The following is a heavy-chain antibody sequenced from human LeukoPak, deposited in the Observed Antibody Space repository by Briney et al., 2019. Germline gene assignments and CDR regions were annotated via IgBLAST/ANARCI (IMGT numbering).Heavy chain of an antibody. V-gene: IGHV4-61*02. Sequence: SQTLSLTCTGSGVSISSGSYYWNWIRQPAGKGLEWIGRIYSSGSTNYNPSLKSRVTISVDTSKNQFSLKLSSVTAADTAVYYCARGVIASGGNDFDYWGQGTLVTVSS. CDR1: GVSISSGSYY. CDR2: IYSSGST. CDR3: ARGVIASGGNDFDY. D-gene: IGHD6-13*01. J-gene: IGHJ4*02.